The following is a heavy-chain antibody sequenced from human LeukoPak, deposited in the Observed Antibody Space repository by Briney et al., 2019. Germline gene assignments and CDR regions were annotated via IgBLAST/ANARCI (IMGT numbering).Heavy chain of an antibody. D-gene: IGHD3-3*01. Sequence: GGSLRLSCAASGFTFSSYAMSWVRQAPGKGLEWVSAISGSGGSTYYADSVKGRFTISRDNSKNTLYLQMNSLRAEDTAVYYCAKDAAYYDFWSGYPWYYYYYGMDVWGQGTTVTVSS. CDR3: AKDAAYYDFWSGYPWYYYYYGMDV. V-gene: IGHV3-23*01. CDR1: GFTFSSYA. J-gene: IGHJ6*02. CDR2: ISGSGGST.